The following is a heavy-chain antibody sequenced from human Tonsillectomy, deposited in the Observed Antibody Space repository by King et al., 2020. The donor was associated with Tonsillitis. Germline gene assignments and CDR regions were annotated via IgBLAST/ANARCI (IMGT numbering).Heavy chain of an antibody. V-gene: IGHV4-4*09. CDR2: FYNSCST. J-gene: IGHJ2*01. CDR3: ARRVAGDWYFDL. Sequence: VQRQESGPGLVKPSETLSLTCTVFGCSISIHYWRWIRQPPGKGLEWIGYFYNSCSTNYNPSLRRRVTIAVDTSKNQFSLKLSSVTAADTAVYYCARRVAGDWYFDLWGRGTLVTVSS. CDR1: GCSISIHY. D-gene: IGHD2-15*01.